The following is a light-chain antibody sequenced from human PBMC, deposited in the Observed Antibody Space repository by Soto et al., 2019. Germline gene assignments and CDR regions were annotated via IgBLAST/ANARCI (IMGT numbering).Light chain of an antibody. J-gene: IGKJ1*01. CDR3: QQYNNWPRT. Sequence: DIKMTQSPSTLSASVGDRVTITCRASQSISKWLVWYQQKPGKAPKLLIYQASSLESGVPSRFSGSGYGTEFTLTISSLQPDDFATYYCQQYNNWPRTFGQGTKVDI. CDR1: QSISKW. CDR2: QAS. V-gene: IGKV1-5*03.